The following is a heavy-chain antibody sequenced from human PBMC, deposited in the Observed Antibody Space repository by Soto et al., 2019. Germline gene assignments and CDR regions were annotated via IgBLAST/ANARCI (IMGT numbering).Heavy chain of an antibody. D-gene: IGHD2-2*01. Sequence: SSETLSLTCTVSXGSISSGDYYWSWIRQPPGKGLEWIGYIYYSGSTYYNPSLKSRVTISVDTSKNQFSLKLSSVTAADTAVYYCARAQLVGYYFDYWGQGTLVTVSS. V-gene: IGHV4-30-4*01. J-gene: IGHJ4*02. CDR3: ARAQLVGYYFDY. CDR1: XGSISSGDYY. CDR2: IYYSGST.